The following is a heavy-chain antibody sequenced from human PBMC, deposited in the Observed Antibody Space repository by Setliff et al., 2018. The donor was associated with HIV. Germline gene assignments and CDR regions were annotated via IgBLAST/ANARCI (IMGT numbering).Heavy chain of an antibody. Sequence: TSETLSLTCTVSGGSISSHYWSWIRQPPGKGLEWIGYIYFTGSTNYNSSLASRVTMSLDTSKNQFSLKLNSVTAADTAVYYCEAATVGEAGYYGIDVWGPGTTVTVSS. CDR1: GGSISSHY. V-gene: IGHV4-59*11. CDR3: EAATVGEAGYYGIDV. CDR2: IYFTGST. D-gene: IGHD1-26*01. J-gene: IGHJ6*02.